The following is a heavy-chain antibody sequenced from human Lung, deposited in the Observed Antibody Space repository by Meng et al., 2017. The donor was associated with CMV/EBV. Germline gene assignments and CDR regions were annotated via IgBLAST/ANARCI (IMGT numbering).Heavy chain of an antibody. D-gene: IGHD4-17*01. V-gene: IGHV1-69*05. CDR2: IIPIFGTA. CDR3: ARGNYGDYHYYGRDV. J-gene: IGHJ6*02. Sequence: VKVSCKASVGTFSSYAISWVRQAPGQGLEWMGGIIPIFGTANYAQKFQGRVTITTDESTSTAYMELSSLRSEDTAVYYCARGNYGDYHYYGRDVWGQGTTVTVSS. CDR1: VGTFSSYA.